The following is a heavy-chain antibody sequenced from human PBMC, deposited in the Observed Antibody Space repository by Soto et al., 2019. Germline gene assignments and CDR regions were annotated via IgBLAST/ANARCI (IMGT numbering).Heavy chain of an antibody. D-gene: IGHD1-26*01. CDR3: ARGLWELPTGGDY. CDR1: GGSFSGYY. CDR2: INHSGST. V-gene: IGHV4-34*01. Sequence: SETLSLTCAVYGGSFSGYYWSWIRQPPGKGLEWIGEINHSGSTNYNPSLKSRVTISVDTSKNQFSLKLSSVTAADTAVYYCARGLWELPTGGDYWRQRTLVTVSS. J-gene: IGHJ4*02.